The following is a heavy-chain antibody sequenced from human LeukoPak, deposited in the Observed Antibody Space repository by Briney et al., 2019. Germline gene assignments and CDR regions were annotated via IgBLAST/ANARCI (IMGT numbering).Heavy chain of an antibody. D-gene: IGHD3-22*01. CDR3: ARLGGYYDSSGYYSSY. V-gene: IGHV5-51*01. J-gene: IGHJ4*02. CDR1: GYSFTSYW. CDR2: ICPGDSDT. Sequence: GESLKISCKGSGYSFTSYWIGWVRQMPGKGLEWIGIICPGDSDTRYSPSFQGQVTISADKSISTAYLQWSSLKASDTAMYYCARLGGYYDSSGYYSSYWGQGTLVTVSS.